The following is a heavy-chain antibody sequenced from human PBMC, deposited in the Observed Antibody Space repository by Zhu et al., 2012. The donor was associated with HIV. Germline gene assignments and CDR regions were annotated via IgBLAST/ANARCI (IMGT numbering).Heavy chain of an antibody. D-gene: IGHD3-10*01. V-gene: IGHV4-34*01. Sequence: QVQLQQWGAGLLKPSETLSLTCAVYGGSFSGYYWSWIRQPPGKGLEWIGEINHSGSTNYNPSLKSRLTISVDTSKNQFSLKLSSVTAADTAVYYCARVLLWFGDRTETGYYFDYVGPGEPWSTVSS. J-gene: IGHJ4*02. CDR2: INHSGST. CDR1: GGSFSGYY. CDR3: ARVLLWFGDRTETGYYFDY.